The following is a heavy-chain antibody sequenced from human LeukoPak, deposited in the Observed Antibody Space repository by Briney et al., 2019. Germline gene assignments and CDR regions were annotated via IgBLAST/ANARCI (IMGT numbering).Heavy chain of an antibody. CDR1: GFTFSSYS. CDR2: ISSDGSST. V-gene: IGHV3-74*01. CDR3: ARGGSPPEALGDTFDI. D-gene: IGHD1-26*01. J-gene: IGHJ3*02. Sequence: GGSLRLSCAASGFTFSSYSMNWVRQAPGKGLVWVSRISSDGSSTRYADSVKGRFTISRDNAKNTLYLQMNSLRAEDTAVYYCARGGSPPEALGDTFDIWGQGTMVTVSS.